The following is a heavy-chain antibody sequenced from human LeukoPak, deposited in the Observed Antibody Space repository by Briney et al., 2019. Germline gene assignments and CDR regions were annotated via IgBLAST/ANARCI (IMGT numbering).Heavy chain of an antibody. V-gene: IGHV3-23*01. Sequence: GGSLRLSCAASGFTFSSYAMSWVRQAPGKGLEWVSAISGSGGSTYYADSVKGRFTISRDNSKNTPYLQMNSLRAEDTAVYYCAKGSLGGSYVDYWGQGTLVTVSS. CDR3: AKGSLGGSYVDY. CDR2: ISGSGGST. CDR1: GFTFSSYA. J-gene: IGHJ4*02. D-gene: IGHD6-25*01.